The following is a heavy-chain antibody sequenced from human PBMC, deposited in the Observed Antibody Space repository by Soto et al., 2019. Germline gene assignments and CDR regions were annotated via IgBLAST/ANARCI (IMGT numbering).Heavy chain of an antibody. D-gene: IGHD6-6*01. V-gene: IGHV4-39*01. CDR3: ACWSSSSLGSLFDF. CDR2: MYYTGNK. Sequence: SETLSLTCTVSGGSISSSTYYWDWIRQPPGKGLEWIGAMYYTGNKNYNPSLESRVTMSVDTSKNQFSLKLSSVTPTDTAVYYCACWSSSSLGSLFDFWGRGILVPVSS. CDR1: GGSISSSTYY. J-gene: IGHJ4*02.